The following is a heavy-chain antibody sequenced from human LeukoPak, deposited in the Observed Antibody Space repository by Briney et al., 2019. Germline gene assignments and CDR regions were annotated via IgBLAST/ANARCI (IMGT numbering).Heavy chain of an antibody. D-gene: IGHD3-10*01. V-gene: IGHV4-59*01. Sequence: PSETLSLTCTVSGGSISSYYWNWIRQPPGKGLEWIGYIYYSGSTNYNPSLKSRVTISVDTSKNQFSLKLSSVTAADTAVYYCARARDTMVRGVTGRFDYWGQGTLVTVSS. CDR1: GGSISSYY. CDR2: IYYSGST. J-gene: IGHJ4*02. CDR3: ARARDTMVRGVTGRFDY.